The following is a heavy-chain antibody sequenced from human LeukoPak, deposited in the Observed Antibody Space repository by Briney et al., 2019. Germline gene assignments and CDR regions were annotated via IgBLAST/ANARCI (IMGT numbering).Heavy chain of an antibody. CDR2: IYYSGST. CDR3: ARLYADCSSTSCLQIWFDP. V-gene: IGHV4-39*01. CDR1: GVSISSSSYY. D-gene: IGHD2-2*01. J-gene: IGHJ5*02. Sequence: SETLSLTCTVSGVSISSSSYYWGWIRQPPGKGLEWIGSIYYSGSTYYNPSLKSRVTISVDTSKNQFSLKLSSVTAADTAVYYCARLYADCSSTSCLQIWFDPWGQGTLVTVSS.